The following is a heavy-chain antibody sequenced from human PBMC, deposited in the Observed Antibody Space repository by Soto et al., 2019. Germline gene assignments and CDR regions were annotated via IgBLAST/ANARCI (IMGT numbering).Heavy chain of an antibody. J-gene: IGHJ4*02. CDR3: AREGSNLFTQSDRTSQY. Sequence: QVQLVQSGAEVKKPGSSVKVSCKASRDTFSNYAISWVRQAPGQGFEWMGGIIPIFGTTNYAQKFQGRITITADESTSSAYMELSSLRSEDTAVYYCAREGSNLFTQSDRTSQYWGQGTLVTVSS. CDR1: RDTFSNYA. V-gene: IGHV1-69*01. CDR2: IIPIFGTT. D-gene: IGHD6-13*01.